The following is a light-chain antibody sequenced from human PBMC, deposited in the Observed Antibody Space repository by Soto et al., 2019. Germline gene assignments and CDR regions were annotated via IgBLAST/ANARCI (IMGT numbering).Light chain of an antibody. V-gene: IGKV3-11*01. CDR2: DAS. CDR1: QSVSNY. CDR3: QQLNSYPIT. Sequence: ENVLTQSPATLSLSPGERATLSCRASQSVSNYVAWYQQKPGQAPRLLIYDASNRATGIPARFSGSGSGTDFTLTISSLEPEDFAVYYCQQLNSYPITFGQGTRLEIK. J-gene: IGKJ5*01.